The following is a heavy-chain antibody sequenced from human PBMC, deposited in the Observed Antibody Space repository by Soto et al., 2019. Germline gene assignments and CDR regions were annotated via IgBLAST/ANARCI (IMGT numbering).Heavy chain of an antibody. J-gene: IGHJ4*02. Sequence: QVQLQESGPGLVKPSETLSLSCGVSGGSISQYYWSWIRQPAGKGLEWIGRIYSGGSTNYNPSLESRVTMSVDTSKNKFPRRLSSVPAADPAVYYWARGPGGFGDFSLDYWGQGTLVTVSS. V-gene: IGHV4-4*07. CDR1: GGSISQYY. CDR2: IYSGGST. CDR3: ARGPGGFGDFSLDY. D-gene: IGHD3-10*01.